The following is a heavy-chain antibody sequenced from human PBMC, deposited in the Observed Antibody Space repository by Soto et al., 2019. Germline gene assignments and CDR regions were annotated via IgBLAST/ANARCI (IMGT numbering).Heavy chain of an antibody. CDR1: GGSVSSVSYY. CDR2: IYYSGST. J-gene: IGHJ4*02. Sequence: SETLSLTCTVSGGSVSSVSYYWSWIRQPPGKGLEWIGYIYYSGSTNYNPSLKSRVTISVDTSKNQFSLKLSSVTAADTAVYYCARDRGRYYDILTGPAPYFDYWGQGTLVTVSS. V-gene: IGHV4-61*01. CDR3: ARDRGRYYDILTGPAPYFDY. D-gene: IGHD3-9*01.